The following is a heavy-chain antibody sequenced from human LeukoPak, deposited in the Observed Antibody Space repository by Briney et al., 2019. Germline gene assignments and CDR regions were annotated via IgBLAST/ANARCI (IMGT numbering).Heavy chain of an antibody. Sequence: GGSLRLSCAASGFTFSSYAMSWVRQAPGKGLEWVSAISGSGGSTYYADSVKGRLTISRDNSKNTLYLQMNSLRAEDTAVYYCAKAYYDILTGYYSWGQGTMVTVSS. CDR1: GFTFSSYA. J-gene: IGHJ3*01. CDR3: AKAYYDILTGYYS. V-gene: IGHV3-23*01. D-gene: IGHD3-9*01. CDR2: ISGSGGST.